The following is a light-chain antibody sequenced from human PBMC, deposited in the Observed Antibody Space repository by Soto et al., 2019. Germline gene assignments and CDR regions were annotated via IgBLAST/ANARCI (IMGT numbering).Light chain of an antibody. CDR3: SSFAGSIV. V-gene: IGLV2-8*01. J-gene: IGLJ2*01. CDR2: EVS. Sequence: QSALTQSPSASGSPGQSVSISCTGTSSDVGGYNYVSWYQQHPGKAPKLMIYEVSKRPSGVPDRFSGSKSGNTASLTVSGLQAEDEADYYFSSFAGSIVFGGGTKVTVL. CDR1: SSDVGGYNY.